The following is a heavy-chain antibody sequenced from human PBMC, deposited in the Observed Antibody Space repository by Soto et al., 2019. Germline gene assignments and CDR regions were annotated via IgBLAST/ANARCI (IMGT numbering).Heavy chain of an antibody. V-gene: IGHV4-30-4*01. D-gene: IGHD1-7*01. Sequence: PSETLSLTCTVPGGSISSGDYYWSWIRQPPGKGLEWIGYIYYSGSTYYNPSLKSRVTISVDTSKNQFSLKLSSVTAADTAVYYCARDWGITGTWNYYYYYGMDVWGQGTTVTVSS. CDR3: ARDWGITGTWNYYYYYGMDV. CDR1: GGSISSGDYY. J-gene: IGHJ6*02. CDR2: IYYSGST.